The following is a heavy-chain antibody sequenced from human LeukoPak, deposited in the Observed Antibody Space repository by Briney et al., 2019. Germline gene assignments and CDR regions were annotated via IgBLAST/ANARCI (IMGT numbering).Heavy chain of an antibody. CDR3: AKGNYYDSNAYNYFDY. CDR1: GFTFSSYA. Sequence: GGSLRLSCAASGFTFSSYAMSWVRQAPGKGLEWVSGISGSGRGGSTYYADSVKGRFTISRDNSKNTLYLQMNSLRPEDTAVYYCAKGNYYDSNAYNYFDYWGQGTLVTVSS. V-gene: IGHV3-23*01. CDR2: ISGSGRGGST. J-gene: IGHJ4*02. D-gene: IGHD3-22*01.